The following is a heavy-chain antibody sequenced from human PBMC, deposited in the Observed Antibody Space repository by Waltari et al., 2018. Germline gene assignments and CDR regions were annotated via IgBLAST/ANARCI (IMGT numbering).Heavy chain of an antibody. D-gene: IGHD6-6*01. V-gene: IGHV3-30*01. CDR2: ISYDGSKK. J-gene: IGHJ6*02. Sequence: QVQLVESGGGVVQPGRSLRLSCAASGFTFSSYAMHWVRQAPGKGLEWVAVISYDGSKKYYADSVKGRFTISRDNSKNTLYLQMNSLRAEDTAVYYCARDRRPARQRGWALYYGMDVWGQGTTVTVSS. CDR3: ARDRRPARQRGWALYYGMDV. CDR1: GFTFSSYA.